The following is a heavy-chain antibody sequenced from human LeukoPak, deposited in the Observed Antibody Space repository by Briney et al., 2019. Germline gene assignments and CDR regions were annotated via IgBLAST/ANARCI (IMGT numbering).Heavy chain of an antibody. Sequence: VASVKVSCKASGGTFSSYAISWVRQAPGQGLEWMGIINLSAGSTSYAQKFEGRVTMTRDTSTSTVYMELSSLRSDDTAVYYCVRGIFDFDYWGQGTLVTVSS. J-gene: IGHJ4*02. CDR3: VRGIFDFDY. D-gene: IGHD3-3*01. CDR1: GGTFSSYA. CDR2: INLSAGST. V-gene: IGHV1-46*01.